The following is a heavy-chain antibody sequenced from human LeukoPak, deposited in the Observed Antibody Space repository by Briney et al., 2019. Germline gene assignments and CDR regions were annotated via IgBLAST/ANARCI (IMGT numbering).Heavy chain of an antibody. CDR2: ISGSGGST. CDR3: AKDQSKTKHIVVVTAYPFDY. D-gene: IGHD2-21*02. CDR1: GFTFSSYA. J-gene: IGHJ4*02. V-gene: IGHV3-23*01. Sequence: GGSLRLSCAASGFTFSSYAMSWVRQAPGKGLEWVSAISGSGGSTYCADSVKGRFTISRDNSKNTLYLQMNSLRAEDTAVYYCAKDQSKTKHIVVVTAYPFDYWGQGTLVTVSS.